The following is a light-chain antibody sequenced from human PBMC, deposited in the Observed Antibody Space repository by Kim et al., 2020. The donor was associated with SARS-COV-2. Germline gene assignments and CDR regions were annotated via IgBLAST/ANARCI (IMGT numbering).Light chain of an antibody. J-gene: IGKJ4*01. CDR2: DAS. CDR3: QQFDNLSLT. V-gene: IGKV1-33*01. Sequence: ASVGDRVTITCRASRDIANNLNWYQQKPGKAPKVLIYDASNVQTGVPSRFSGTGSGTDFSFIITSLQPEDVATYYCQQFDNLSLTFGGGTKLEIK. CDR1: RDIANN.